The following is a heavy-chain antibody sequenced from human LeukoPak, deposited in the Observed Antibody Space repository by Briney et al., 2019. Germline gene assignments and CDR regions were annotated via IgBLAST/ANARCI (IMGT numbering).Heavy chain of an antibody. CDR2: ILSGGDTA. CDR3: ASRYSGSYYNEYYFDY. D-gene: IGHD1-26*01. CDR1: GFIFSNYA. V-gene: IGHV3-23*01. Sequence: GGSLRLSCAASGFIFSNYAMSWVRQAPGKGLEWVSSILSGGDTASYADSVKGRFTISRDNSKNTLYLQMNSLRAEDTAVYYCASRYSGSYYNEYYFDYWGQGTLVTVSS. J-gene: IGHJ4*02.